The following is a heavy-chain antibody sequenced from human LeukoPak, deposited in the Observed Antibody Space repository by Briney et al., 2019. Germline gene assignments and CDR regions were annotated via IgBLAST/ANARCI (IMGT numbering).Heavy chain of an antibody. CDR1: GYTFTGYY. CDR2: IIPILGIA. Sequence: ASVKVSCKASGYTFTGYYMHWVRQAPGQGLEWMGRIIPILGIANYAQKFQGRVTITADKSTSTAYMELSSLRSEDTAVYYCARALEYSSGWDLYFDYWGQGTLVTVSS. D-gene: IGHD6-19*01. V-gene: IGHV1-69*04. J-gene: IGHJ4*02. CDR3: ARALEYSSGWDLYFDY.